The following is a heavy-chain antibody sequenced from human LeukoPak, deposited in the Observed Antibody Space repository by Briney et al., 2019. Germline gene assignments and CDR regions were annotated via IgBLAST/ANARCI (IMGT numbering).Heavy chain of an antibody. J-gene: IGHJ3*02. CDR3: ARGPDSITIFGVVITDAFDI. CDR1: GGTFSSYT. D-gene: IGHD3-3*01. Sequence: SVKVSCKASGGTFSSYTISWVRQAPGQGLEWMGRIFPILGIANYAQKFQGRVTITADKSTSTAHMELSSLRSEDTAVYYCARGPDSITIFGVVITDAFDIWGQGTVVTVSS. V-gene: IGHV1-69*02. CDR2: IFPILGIA.